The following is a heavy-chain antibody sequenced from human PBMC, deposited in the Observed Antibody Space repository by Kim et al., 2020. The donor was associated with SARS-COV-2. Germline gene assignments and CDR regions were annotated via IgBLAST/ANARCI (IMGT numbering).Heavy chain of an antibody. D-gene: IGHD6-19*01. CDR1: GFTFRSYG. CDR2: IWYEGSTT. V-gene: IGHV3-33*08. Sequence: GGSLRLSCAASGFTFRSYGMHWVRQAPGKGLGWVPVIWYEGSTTSYADSVKGRFTISRDNSKNTLYLQMNSLRPEDTAVYYCARDGIRSGGCGYYYYGMDVWGQGTTVTVSS. J-gene: IGHJ6*02. CDR3: ARDGIRSGGCGYYYYGMDV.